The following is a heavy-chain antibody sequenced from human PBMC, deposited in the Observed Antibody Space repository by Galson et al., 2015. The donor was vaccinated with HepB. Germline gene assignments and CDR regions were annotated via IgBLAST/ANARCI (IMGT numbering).Heavy chain of an antibody. D-gene: IGHD1-26*01. J-gene: IGHJ5*02. V-gene: IGHV1-24*01. CDR2: FDPEDGET. Sequence: SVKVSCKVSGFTLTELSMHWVRQAPGKGLEWVGGFDPEDGETIYAQKFQGRVTMTEDTSTDTAYMELSSLRSEDTAVYYCATAVGATMFHNWFDPWGQGTLVTVSS. CDR1: GFTLTELS. CDR3: ATAVGATMFHNWFDP.